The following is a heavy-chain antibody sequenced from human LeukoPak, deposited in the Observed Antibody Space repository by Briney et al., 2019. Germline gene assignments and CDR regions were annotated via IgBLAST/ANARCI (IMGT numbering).Heavy chain of an antibody. CDR1: GFTFSSYG. J-gene: IGHJ4*02. V-gene: IGHV3-23*01. CDR2: ISGSGGST. CDR3: AKDGYYDYVWGSYRDY. D-gene: IGHD3-16*02. Sequence: GGSLRLSCAASGFTFSSYGISWVRQAPGKGLEWVSAISGSGGSTYYADSVEGRFTISRDNSKNTLYLQMNSLRAEDTAVYYCAKDGYYDYVWGSYRDYWGQGTLVTVSS.